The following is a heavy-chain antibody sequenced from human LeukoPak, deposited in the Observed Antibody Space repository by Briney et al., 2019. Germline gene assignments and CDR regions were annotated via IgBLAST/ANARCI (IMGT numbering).Heavy chain of an antibody. V-gene: IGHV4-59*01. D-gene: IGHD3-10*01. Sequence: SETLSLTCTVSGGSISSYYWSWIRQPPGKGLEWIGYIYYSGSTNYNPSLKSRVTISVDTSKNQFSLKLSSVTAADTAVYYCARFIRGSGNFWDYYYGMDVWGQGTTVTVSS. CDR3: ARFIRGSGNFWDYYYGMDV. CDR2: IYYSGST. CDR1: GGSISSYY. J-gene: IGHJ6*02.